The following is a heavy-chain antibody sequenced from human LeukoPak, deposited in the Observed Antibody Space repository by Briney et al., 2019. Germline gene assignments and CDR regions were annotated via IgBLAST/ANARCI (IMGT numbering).Heavy chain of an antibody. CDR1: GGSISSGDYY. CDR2: IYNSGST. J-gene: IGHJ3*02. D-gene: IGHD2-2*01. V-gene: IGHV4-30-4*01. CDR3: AREWKDIVVVPAVTGAFDI. Sequence: SETLSLTCTVSGGSISSGDYYWSWIRQPPGKGLEWIGYIYNSGSTYYNPSLKSRVTISVDTSKNQFSLKLSSVTAADTAVYYCAREWKDIVVVPAVTGAFDIWGQGTMVTVSS.